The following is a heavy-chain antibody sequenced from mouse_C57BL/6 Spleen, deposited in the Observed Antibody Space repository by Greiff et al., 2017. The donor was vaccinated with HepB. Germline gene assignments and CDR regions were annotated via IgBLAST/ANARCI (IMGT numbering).Heavy chain of an antibody. V-gene: IGHV1-53*01. Sequence: QVHVKQPGTELVKPGASVKLSCKASGYTFTSYWMHWVKQRPGQGLEWIGNINPSNGGTNYNEKFKSKATLTVDKSSSTAYMQLSSLTSEDSAVYYCARYGTGTGFAYWGQGTLVTVSA. D-gene: IGHD4-1*01. CDR2: INPSNGGT. J-gene: IGHJ3*01. CDR3: ARYGTGTGFAY. CDR1: GYTFTSYW.